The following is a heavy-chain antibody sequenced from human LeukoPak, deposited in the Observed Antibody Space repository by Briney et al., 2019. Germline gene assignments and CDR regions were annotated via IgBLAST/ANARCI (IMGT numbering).Heavy chain of an antibody. CDR3: ARDHDWGVDY. CDR1: GYTFNNYY. CDR2: INGKRGDT. J-gene: IGHJ4*02. V-gene: IGHV1-2*02. Sequence: ASVKVSCKASGYTFNNYYMHWVRQAPGQGLEWMGWINGKRGDTNYAQNFQDRVTMTRDTSTSTVYMELSRLTVDDTAVYYCARDHDWGVDYWGQGTLVTVSS. D-gene: IGHD7-27*01.